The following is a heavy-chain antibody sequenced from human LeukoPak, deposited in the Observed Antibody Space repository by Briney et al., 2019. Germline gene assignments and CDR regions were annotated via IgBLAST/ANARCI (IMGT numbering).Heavy chain of an antibody. D-gene: IGHD3-10*01. CDR1: GGSISSYY. J-gene: IGHJ4*02. CDR3: ARWILYSSGSYSDY. CDR2: MHYSGST. Sequence: SETLSLTCTVSGGSISSYYWSWFRQPPGKGLEWIGYMHYSGSTNYNPSLKSRVTISVDTSKNQISPKLSSVTAADTAVYYCARWILYSSGSYSDYWGQGTLVTVSS. V-gene: IGHV4-59*01.